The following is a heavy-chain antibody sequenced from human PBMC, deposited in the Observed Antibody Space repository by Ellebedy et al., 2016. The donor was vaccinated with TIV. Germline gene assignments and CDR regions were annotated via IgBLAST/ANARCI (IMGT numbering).Heavy chain of an antibody. CDR2: IYYSGST. D-gene: IGHD3-16*02. V-gene: IGHV4-59*01. CDR3: ARDGRRRSFFDY. J-gene: IGHJ4*02. Sequence: MPSETLSLTCTVSGGSISGYHWSWIRQPPGKGLEWIGYIYYSGSTIYNPSFKSRVTISVDTSKNQFSLKLSSVTAADTAVYYCARDGRRRSFFDYWGQGTLVTVSS. CDR1: GGSISGYH.